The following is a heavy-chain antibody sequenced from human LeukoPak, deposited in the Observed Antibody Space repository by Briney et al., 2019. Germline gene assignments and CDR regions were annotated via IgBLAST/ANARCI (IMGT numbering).Heavy chain of an antibody. CDR2: ISYDGSNK. J-gene: IGHJ4*02. Sequence: GGSLRLSCAASGFTVSSNYMNWVRQAPGKGLEWVAVISYDGSNKYYADSVKGRFTISRDNAKNSLYLQMNSLRAEDTAVYYCARDEGGSSCLYWGQGTLVTVSS. CDR1: GFTVSSNY. CDR3: ARDEGGSSCLY. D-gene: IGHD6-13*01. V-gene: IGHV3-30-3*01.